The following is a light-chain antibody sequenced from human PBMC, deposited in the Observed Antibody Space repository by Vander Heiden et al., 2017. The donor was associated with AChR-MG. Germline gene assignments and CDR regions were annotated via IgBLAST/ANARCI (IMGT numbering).Light chain of an antibody. Sequence: DIQMTQSPSSLSASVGDRITITCQASQDVSNYLNWYQQKPGKAPKLLISHASNLETGVPSRFSGSGSGTDFTFTISSLQPDDIATYYCQRYTNVPPWTFGQGTKVEIK. CDR2: HAS. CDR1: QDVSNY. V-gene: IGKV1-33*01. J-gene: IGKJ1*01. CDR3: QRYTNVPPWT.